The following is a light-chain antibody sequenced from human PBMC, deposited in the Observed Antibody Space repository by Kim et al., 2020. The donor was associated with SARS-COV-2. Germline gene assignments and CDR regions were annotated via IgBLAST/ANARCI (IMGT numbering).Light chain of an antibody. CDR1: QGIAANY. V-gene: IGKV3-20*01. J-gene: IGKJ1*01. CDR2: DVS. CDR3: QQYDRSPRT. Sequence: LAPGERATLSCRTSQGIAANYLAWYQQKPGQAPRLLMFDVSSRATGTPDRFSGSGSGTDFTLTISRVEPEDSAVYYCQQYDRSPRTFGQGTKVDIK.